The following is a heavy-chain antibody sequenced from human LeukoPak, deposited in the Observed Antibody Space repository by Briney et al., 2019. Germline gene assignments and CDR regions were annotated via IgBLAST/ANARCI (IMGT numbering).Heavy chain of an antibody. D-gene: IGHD6-13*01. Sequence: GGSLRLSCAASGFTFSDYYMSWIRQAPGKGLEWVSYISSSGSTIYYADSVKGRFTISRDNAKNSLYLQTNSLRAEDTAVYYCARGADSSWYFPNWFDPWGQGTLVTVSS. CDR1: GFTFSDYY. CDR3: ARGADSSWYFPNWFDP. CDR2: ISSSGSTI. V-gene: IGHV3-11*01. J-gene: IGHJ5*02.